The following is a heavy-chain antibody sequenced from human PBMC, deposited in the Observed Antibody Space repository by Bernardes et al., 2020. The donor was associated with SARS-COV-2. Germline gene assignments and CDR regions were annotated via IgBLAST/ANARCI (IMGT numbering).Heavy chain of an antibody. V-gene: IGHV3-72*01. CDR2: SRDKGNSFTI. D-gene: IGHD3-10*01. J-gene: IGHJ5*02. CDR1: GFTFSDYF. Sequence: GGSLRLSCAASGFTFSDYFMDWVRQAPGKGLEWIGRSRDKGNSFTIAYAASAKDRFTISRDDSRKSVSLQMNSLKTEDTAMYYCTRVMRGANDLWGQGTLVIVSS. CDR3: TRVMRGANDL.